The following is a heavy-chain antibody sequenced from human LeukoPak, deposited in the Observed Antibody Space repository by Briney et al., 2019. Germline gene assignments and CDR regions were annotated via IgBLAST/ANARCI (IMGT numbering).Heavy chain of an antibody. CDR2: IKQDGSEK. J-gene: IGHJ5*02. D-gene: IGHD2/OR15-2a*01. CDR3: ARDSPVILAGGFDP. CDR1: GFTFSSYW. Sequence: AGVSLRLSCAASGFTFSSYWMSWVRQAPGKGLEWVANIKQDGSEKYYVDSVKGRFTISRDNAKNSLYLQMSSLRAEDTAVYYCARDSPVILAGGFDPWGQGTLVTVSS. V-gene: IGHV3-7*01.